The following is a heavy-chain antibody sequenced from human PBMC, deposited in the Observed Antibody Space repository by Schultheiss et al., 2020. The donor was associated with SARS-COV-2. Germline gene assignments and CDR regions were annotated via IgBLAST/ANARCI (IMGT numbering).Heavy chain of an antibody. V-gene: IGHV1-46*01. D-gene: IGHD6-19*01. CDR1: GGTFSSYA. CDR2: INPSGGST. J-gene: IGHJ4*02. CDR3: ARDRGSGWVIDY. Sequence: ASVKVSCKASGGTFSSYAISWVRQAPGQGLEWMGRINPSGGSTSYAQKFQGRVTMTRDTSTSTVYMELSSLRSEDTAVYYCARDRGSGWVIDYWGQGTLVTVSS.